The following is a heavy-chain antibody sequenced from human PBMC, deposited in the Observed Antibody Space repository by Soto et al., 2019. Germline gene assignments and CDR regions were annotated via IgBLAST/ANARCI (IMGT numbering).Heavy chain of an antibody. CDR2: IIPTFGTP. J-gene: IGHJ4*02. V-gene: IGHV1-69*01. CDR1: GGTFSSHG. CDR3: ASDRSAQYVDF. Sequence: QVQLVQSGTVVQRRGSSVKVSCQASGGTFSSHGMAWVRQAPGQGLEWMGGIIPTFGTPTYAPKFQGRVTITPDQSTHTPYTELSSMRSEDTGVYYCASDRSAQYVDFWGQGTLITVSS. D-gene: IGHD1-26*01.